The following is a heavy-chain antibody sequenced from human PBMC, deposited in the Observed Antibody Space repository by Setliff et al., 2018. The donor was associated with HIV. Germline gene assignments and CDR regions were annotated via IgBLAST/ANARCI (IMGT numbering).Heavy chain of an antibody. Sequence: ASVKVSCKASGYTFTDYYIHWVRQAPGKGLEWMGGFDPEDGETIYAQKFQGRVTMTEDTSTDTAYMELSSLRSEDTAVYYCATDQISDGSGSYPKSYFDYWGQGTLVTVSS. CDR3: ATDQISDGSGSYPKSYFDY. J-gene: IGHJ4*02. D-gene: IGHD3-10*01. V-gene: IGHV1-24*01. CDR1: GYTFTDYY. CDR2: FDPEDGET.